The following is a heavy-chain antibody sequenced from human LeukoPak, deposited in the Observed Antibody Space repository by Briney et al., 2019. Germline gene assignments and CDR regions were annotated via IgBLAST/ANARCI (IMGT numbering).Heavy chain of an antibody. CDR1: GGSFSGYY. CDR3: ARSGYYFLYFDY. Sequence: SETLSLTCAVYGGSFSGYYWSWIRQPPGKGLEWIGEINHSGSTNYNPSLKSRVTISVDTSKNQFSLKLSSVTAADTAVYYCARSGYYFLYFDYWGQGTLVTVSS. D-gene: IGHD3-22*01. V-gene: IGHV4-34*01. J-gene: IGHJ4*02. CDR2: INHSGST.